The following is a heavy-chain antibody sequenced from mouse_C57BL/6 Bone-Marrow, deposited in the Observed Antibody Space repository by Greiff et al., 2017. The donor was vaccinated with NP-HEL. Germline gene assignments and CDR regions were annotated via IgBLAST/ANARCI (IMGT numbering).Heavy chain of an antibody. Sequence: VQLQQSGAELARPGASVKLSCTASGYTFTSYGISWVKQRTGQGLEWIGEIYPRSGNTYYNEKFKGKATLTADKSSSPAYMQLRSLTTDDSAVYFFARGIITTVVSLPYWYFDVWGTGTTVTVAS. CDR2: IYPRSGNT. CDR3: ARGIITTVVSLPYWYFDV. J-gene: IGHJ1*03. D-gene: IGHD1-1*01. CDR1: GYTFTSYG. V-gene: IGHV1-81*01.